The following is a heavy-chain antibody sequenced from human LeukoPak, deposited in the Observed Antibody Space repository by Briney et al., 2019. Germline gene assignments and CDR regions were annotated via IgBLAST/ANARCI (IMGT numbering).Heavy chain of an antibody. CDR2: ISRSSSYI. J-gene: IGHJ3*02. CDR3: ARDLWYYDNSGYSLPHAFDI. V-gene: IGHV3-21*01. CDR1: GFTFSTYG. Sequence: GGSLRLSCAASGFTFSTYGMNWVRQAPGKGLEWVSSISRSSSYIYYADSVKGRFTISRDYAKNSLYLQLNSLRAEDTAVYYCARDLWYYDNSGYSLPHAFDIWGQGTMVTVSS. D-gene: IGHD3-22*01.